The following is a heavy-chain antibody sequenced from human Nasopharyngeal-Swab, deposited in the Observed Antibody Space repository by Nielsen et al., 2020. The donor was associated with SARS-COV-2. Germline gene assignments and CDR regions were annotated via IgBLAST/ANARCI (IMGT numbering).Heavy chain of an antibody. J-gene: IGHJ4*02. CDR3: ATDPAIFGVVNFDY. D-gene: IGHD3-3*01. Sequence: ASVKVSCKVSGYTLTELSMHWVRQAPGKGLEWMGGFDPEDGETIYAQKFQGRVTMTEDKSTDTAYMELSSLRSEDTAVYYCATDPAIFGVVNFDYWGQGTLVTVSS. CDR1: GYTLTELS. CDR2: FDPEDGET. V-gene: IGHV1-24*01.